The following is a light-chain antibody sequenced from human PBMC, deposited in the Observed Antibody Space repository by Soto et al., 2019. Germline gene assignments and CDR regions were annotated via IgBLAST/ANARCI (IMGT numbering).Light chain of an antibody. Sequence: QSVLTQPPSASGSPGQSVTISCTGTSSDVGGYNYVSWYQQHPSKAPKLVFYEVTKRPSGVPDRFSGSKSGNTASLTVSGLQAEDEADYYCSSFAGFNNFYVFGTGTKVIVL. CDR2: EVT. CDR1: SSDVGGYNY. CDR3: SSFAGFNNFYV. V-gene: IGLV2-8*01. J-gene: IGLJ1*01.